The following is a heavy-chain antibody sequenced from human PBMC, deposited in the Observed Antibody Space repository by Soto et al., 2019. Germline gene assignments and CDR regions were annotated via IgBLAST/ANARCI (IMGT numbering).Heavy chain of an antibody. CDR2: INPNGGVT. Sequence: VQLVQSGAEVKKPGASVKVSCKTSGDSFNDYYIHWVRQAPGQGLEWMGWINPNGGVTKYAQKFHGRVTVTRDTSIRTVYMELRSLRSDDTAVYYCARESGGATATLDYYYFYMDVWGKGTTVTVSS. D-gene: IGHD5-12*01. CDR3: ARESGGATATLDYYYFYMDV. V-gene: IGHV1-2*02. J-gene: IGHJ6*03. CDR1: GDSFNDYY.